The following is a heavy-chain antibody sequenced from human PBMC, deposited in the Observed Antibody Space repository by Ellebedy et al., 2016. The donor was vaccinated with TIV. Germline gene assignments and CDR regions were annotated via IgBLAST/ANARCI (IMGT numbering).Heavy chain of an antibody. CDR1: GFTFSSYA. D-gene: IGHD1-1*01. CDR3: TRENWYIDY. J-gene: IGHJ4*02. Sequence: PGGSLRLSCAASGFTFSSYAMSWVRQAPGKGLEWVANIKQDGSEMFYVDSVKGRFTISRDNAKNSLYLQMNSLRAEDTAVYYCTRENWYIDYWGQGTLVTVSS. CDR2: IKQDGSEM. V-gene: IGHV3-7*04.